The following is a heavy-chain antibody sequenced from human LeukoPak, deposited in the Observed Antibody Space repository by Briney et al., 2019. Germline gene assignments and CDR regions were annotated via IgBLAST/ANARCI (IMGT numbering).Heavy chain of an antibody. CDR3: ARDGSYYYGSGPGIDY. D-gene: IGHD3-10*01. CDR1: GGSISSGDYH. CDR2: IYYSGST. J-gene: IGHJ4*02. Sequence: PSETLSLTCTVSGGSISSGDYHWSWIRQPPGKGLEWIGYIYYSGSTYYNPSLKSRVTISVDTSKNQFSLKLSSVTAADTAVYYCARDGSYYYGSGPGIDYWGQGTLVTVSS. V-gene: IGHV4-30-4*01.